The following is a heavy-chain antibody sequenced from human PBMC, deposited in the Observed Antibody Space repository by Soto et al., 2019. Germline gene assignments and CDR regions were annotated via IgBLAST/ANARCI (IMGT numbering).Heavy chain of an antibody. CDR1: GYTFASYA. V-gene: IGHV1-18*01. J-gene: IGHJ4*02. Sequence: QVQLVQSGAEVKKPGASVKVSCKASGYTFASYAISWMRQAPGQGLEWMGWISAYNGNTNYALKLQGRVTMTTDTSTSTAYMELRRLRSDDTALYYCSRDPPPPDYWGQGTLVTVSS. CDR3: SRDPPPPDY. CDR2: ISAYNGNT.